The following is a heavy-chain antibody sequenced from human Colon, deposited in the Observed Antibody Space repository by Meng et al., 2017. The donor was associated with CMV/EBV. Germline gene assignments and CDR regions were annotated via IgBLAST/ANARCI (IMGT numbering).Heavy chain of an antibody. D-gene: IGHD5-12*01. CDR1: GFTFGEYA. J-gene: IGHJ6*02. Sequence: LSLTCAGSGFTFGEYAMHWVRQVPGKGLEWLSGISWNSFSIDYADSVKGRFTISRDNAKNSLYLQMDSLRAADTAVYYCAKDRTVGGYTFGLDVWGQGTTVTV. CDR2: ISWNSFSI. V-gene: IGHV3-9*01. CDR3: AKDRTVGGYTFGLDV.